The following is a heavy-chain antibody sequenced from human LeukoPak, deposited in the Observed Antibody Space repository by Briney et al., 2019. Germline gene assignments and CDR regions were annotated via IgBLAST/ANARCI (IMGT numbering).Heavy chain of an antibody. D-gene: IGHD1-1*01. V-gene: IGHV3-21*01. J-gene: IGHJ4*02. CDR3: AKGSNDLDY. Sequence: PGGSLRLSCVASGFTFSSYSMNWVREPPGKGLEWVSSISSVSSYVNSADSVKGRFTISRDNAKNSLYLQMNSLRAEDTAVYYCAKGSNDLDYWGQGTLVTVSS. CDR2: ISSVSSYV. CDR1: GFTFSSYS.